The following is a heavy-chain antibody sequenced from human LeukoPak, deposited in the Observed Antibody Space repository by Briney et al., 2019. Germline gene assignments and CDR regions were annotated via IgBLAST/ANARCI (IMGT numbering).Heavy chain of an antibody. V-gene: IGHV4-34*01. CDR1: GVSFSNYY. CDR2: INHSGYT. CDR3: TRAVAGHPD. D-gene: IGHD6-19*01. Sequence: SETLSLTCAVSGVSFSNYYWSWVRQSPRQGLEWIGEINHSGYTNYNPSPKSRVTMSIDTSKNQFSLILTSVTAADAGVYYCTRAVAGHPDWGQGTLVTVSS. J-gene: IGHJ4*02.